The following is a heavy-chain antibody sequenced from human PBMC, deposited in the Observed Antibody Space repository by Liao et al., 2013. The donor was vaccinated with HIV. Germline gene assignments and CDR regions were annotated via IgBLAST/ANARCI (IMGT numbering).Heavy chain of an antibody. J-gene: IGHJ4*03. D-gene: IGHD6-13*01. CDR1: GGSISTYH. CDR3: AVGSSWYNGWVY. Sequence: QVQLQESGPGLVKPSETLSLTCTVSGGSISTYHWSWIRQPAGKGLEWIGRIYSSGSTNYNPSLKSRVTMSVDTSKNQFSLKLSSVTAADTAVYFCAVGSSWYNGWVYWGRGNLVTVSS. V-gene: IGHV4-4*07. CDR2: IYSSGST.